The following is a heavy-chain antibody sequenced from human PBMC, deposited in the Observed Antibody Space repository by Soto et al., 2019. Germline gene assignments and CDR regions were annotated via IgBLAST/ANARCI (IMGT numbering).Heavy chain of an antibody. CDR3: ARGFHYYGSGSAGLPGDSSGYYYDY. Sequence: ASVKVSCKASGGTFSSYAISWVRQAPGQGLEWMGGIIPIFGTANYAQKFQGRVTITADESTSTAYMGLSSLRSEDTAVYYCARGFHYYGSGSAGLPGDSSGYYYDYWGQGTLVTVSS. CDR2: IIPIFGTA. D-gene: IGHD3-10*01. J-gene: IGHJ4*02. CDR1: GGTFSSYA. V-gene: IGHV1-69*13.